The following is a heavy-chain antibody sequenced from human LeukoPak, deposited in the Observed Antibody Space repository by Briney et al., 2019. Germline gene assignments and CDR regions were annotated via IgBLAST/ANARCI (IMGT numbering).Heavy chain of an antibody. V-gene: IGHV1-69*05. Sequence: ASVKVSCKASGGTFSSYAISWVRQAPGQGLEWMGGIIPIFGTANYAQKFQGRVTITTDESTSTAYMELSSLRSEDTAVYYCARDRDTAMVPGVFDYWGQGTLVTVSS. D-gene: IGHD5-18*01. CDR3: ARDRDTAMVPGVFDY. J-gene: IGHJ4*02. CDR1: GGTFSSYA. CDR2: IIPIFGTA.